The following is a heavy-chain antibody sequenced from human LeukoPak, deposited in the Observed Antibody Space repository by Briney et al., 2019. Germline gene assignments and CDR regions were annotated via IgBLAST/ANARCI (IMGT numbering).Heavy chain of an antibody. J-gene: IGHJ6*03. D-gene: IGHD3-22*01. CDR1: GGSFSGYY. CDR3: ARQLMIDYYYYYYYMDV. CDR2: INHSGST. V-gene: IGHV4-34*01. Sequence: SETLSLTCAVYGGSFSGYYWSWIRQPPGKGLEWIGEINHSGSTDYNPSLKSRVTISIDTSKNQFSLKLSSVTAADTAVYYCARQLMIDYYYYYYYMDVWGRGTTVTISS.